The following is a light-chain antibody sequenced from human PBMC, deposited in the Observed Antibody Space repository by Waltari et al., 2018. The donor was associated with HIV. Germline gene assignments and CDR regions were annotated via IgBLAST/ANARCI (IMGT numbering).Light chain of an antibody. J-gene: IGLJ3*02. CDR3: QVWDESTDYVMV. CDR1: SIGSKS. V-gene: IGLV3-21*02. CDR2: DDR. Sequence: SYVLSQPPSVSVAPGQTATIPCGGDSIGSKSVQWYQPRPGQAPLLVLYDDRDRPSGIPERFSGSNSGNMATLTITRVAVVDEADYYCQVWDESTDYVMVFGGGTKLTVL.